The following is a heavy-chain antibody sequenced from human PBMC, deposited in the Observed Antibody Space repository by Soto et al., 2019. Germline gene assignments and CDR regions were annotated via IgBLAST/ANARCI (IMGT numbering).Heavy chain of an antibody. V-gene: IGHV1-2*02. Sequence: VASVKVSCKASGYNFNGYYVHWVRQAPGQGLEWMGWINPNSGGTKYAQKFQGRVTMTRDTSISTAYMELRRVRYDDTAVYYCARPNLGDLDYWGQGTLVTVSS. CDR2: INPNSGGT. CDR3: ARPNLGDLDY. J-gene: IGHJ4*02. CDR1: GYNFNGYY. D-gene: IGHD3-16*01.